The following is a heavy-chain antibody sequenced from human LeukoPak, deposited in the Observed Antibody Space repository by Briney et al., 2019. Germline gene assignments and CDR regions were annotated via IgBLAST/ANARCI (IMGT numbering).Heavy chain of an antibody. D-gene: IGHD2-15*01. CDR3: ARVCSGGSCYSSPFDY. CDR2: INHSGST. Sequence: SETLSLTCAVYGGSFSGYYWSWIRQPPGKGLEWIGEINHSGSTNYNPSLKSRVTISVDTSKNQFSLKLSSVTAADTAVYYCARVCSGGSCYSSPFDYWGQGTLVTVPS. J-gene: IGHJ4*02. CDR1: GGSFSGYY. V-gene: IGHV4-34*01.